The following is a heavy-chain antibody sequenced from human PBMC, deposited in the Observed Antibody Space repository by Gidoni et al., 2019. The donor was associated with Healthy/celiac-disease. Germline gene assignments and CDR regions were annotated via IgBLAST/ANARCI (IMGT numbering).Heavy chain of an antibody. CDR2: IYYSGRT. V-gene: IGHV4-39*01. Sequence: QLQLQESGPGLVKPSEHLSLPCNVSGGSISSSSYYWGWIRQPPGKWLECIGSIYYSGRTYYNPSLKSRVTRSVDTSKNQFSLKLSSVTAADTAVYYCARRYSGSYYWFDPWGQGTLVTVSS. D-gene: IGHD1-26*01. J-gene: IGHJ5*02. CDR1: GGSISSSSYY. CDR3: ARRYSGSYYWFDP.